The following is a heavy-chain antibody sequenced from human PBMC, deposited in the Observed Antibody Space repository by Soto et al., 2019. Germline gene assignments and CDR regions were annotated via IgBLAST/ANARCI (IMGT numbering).Heavy chain of an antibody. CDR3: ARVNYQVGGDYYYYYMDV. Sequence: QVQLVQSGAEVKKPGASVKVSCKASGYTFTSYDINWVRQATGQGLEWMGWMNPNSGNTGYAQKFQGRVTMTRNTSISTAYMELSSLRSEDTAVYYCARVNYQVGGDYYYYYMDVWGKGTTVTVSS. D-gene: IGHD1-7*01. V-gene: IGHV1-8*01. J-gene: IGHJ6*03. CDR1: GYTFTSYD. CDR2: MNPNSGNT.